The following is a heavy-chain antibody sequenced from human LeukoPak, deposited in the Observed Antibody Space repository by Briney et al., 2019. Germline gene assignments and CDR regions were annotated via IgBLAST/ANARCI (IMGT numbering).Heavy chain of an antibody. CDR3: ARDRKTPGITIFGVVTSGYGMDV. J-gene: IGHJ6*02. CDR1: GYTFTGYY. CDR2: INPNSGGT. V-gene: IGHV1-2*02. D-gene: IGHD3-3*01. Sequence: ASVKVSCKASGYTFTGYYMHWVRQAPGQGLEWMGWINPNSGGTNYAQKFQGRVTMTRDTSISTAYMELSRLRSDDTAVYYCARDRKTPGITIFGVVTSGYGMDVWGQGTTVTVSS.